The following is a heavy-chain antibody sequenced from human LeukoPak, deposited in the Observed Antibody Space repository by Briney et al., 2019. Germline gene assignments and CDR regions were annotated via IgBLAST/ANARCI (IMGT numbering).Heavy chain of an antibody. D-gene: IGHD2-2*01. CDR3: AAQPSLSSMTSSVAYYYYMDV. V-gene: IGHV1-8*01. CDR2: MNPNSGNT. Sequence: ASVKVSCKASGYTFTSYDINWVRQATGQGLEWMGWMNPNSGNTGYAQKFQGRVTMTEDTSTDTAYMELSSLRSEDTAVYYCAAQPSLSSMTSSVAYYYYMDVWGKGTTVTVSS. CDR1: GYTFTSYD. J-gene: IGHJ6*03.